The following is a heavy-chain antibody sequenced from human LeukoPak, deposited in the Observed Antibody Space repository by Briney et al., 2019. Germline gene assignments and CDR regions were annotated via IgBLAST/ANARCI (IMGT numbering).Heavy chain of an antibody. D-gene: IGHD1-26*01. J-gene: IGHJ5*02. Sequence: TGGSLRLSCAASGFTFSSYSMNWVRQAPGKGLEWVSSISSSSSYIYYADSVKGRFTISRDNAKNSLYLQMNSLRAEDTAVYYCARRRGSTYNWFDPWGQGTLVTVSS. CDR1: GFTFSSYS. CDR3: ARRRGSTYNWFDP. V-gene: IGHV3-21*01. CDR2: ISSSSSYI.